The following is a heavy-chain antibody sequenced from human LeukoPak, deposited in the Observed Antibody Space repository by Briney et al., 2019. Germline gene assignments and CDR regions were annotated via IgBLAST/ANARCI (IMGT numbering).Heavy chain of an antibody. CDR1: GGSFSGYY. Sequence: SETLSLTCAVYGGSFSGYYWSWIRQPPGKGLEWIGEINHSGSTNYNPSLKSRVPISVDTSKNQFSLKLSSVTAADTAVYYCASGSYPFDYWGQGTLVTVSS. CDR3: ASGSYPFDY. V-gene: IGHV4-34*01. J-gene: IGHJ4*02. CDR2: INHSGST.